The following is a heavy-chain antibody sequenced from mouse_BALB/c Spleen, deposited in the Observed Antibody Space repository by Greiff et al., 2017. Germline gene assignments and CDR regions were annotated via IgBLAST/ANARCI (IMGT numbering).Heavy chain of an antibody. CDR2: ISYSGST. J-gene: IGHJ2*01. D-gene: IGHD3-3*01. Sequence: EVKLLESGPGLVKPSQSLSLTCTVTGYSITSDYAWNWIRQFPGNKLEWMGYISYSGSTSYNPSLKSRISITRDTSKNQFFLQLNSVTTEDTATYYCARRGGRGYFDYWGQGTTLTVSS. CDR3: ARRGGRGYFDY. V-gene: IGHV3-2*02. CDR1: GYSITSDYA.